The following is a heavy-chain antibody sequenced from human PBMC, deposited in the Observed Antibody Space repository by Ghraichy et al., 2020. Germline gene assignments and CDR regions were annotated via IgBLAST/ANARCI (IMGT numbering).Heavy chain of an antibody. CDR2: MNPNSGNT. V-gene: IGHV1-8*01. Sequence: APVKVSCKASGYTFTNYDINWVRQATGQGLEWVGWMNPNSGNTGYAQKFQGRVTMTRDTSISTAYMELSSLRSEDTAVYYCAKIGVGYRRGSWFDPWGQGTLVTVSS. CDR1: GYTFTNYD. J-gene: IGHJ5*02. D-gene: IGHD3-22*01. CDR3: AKIGVGYRRGSWFDP.